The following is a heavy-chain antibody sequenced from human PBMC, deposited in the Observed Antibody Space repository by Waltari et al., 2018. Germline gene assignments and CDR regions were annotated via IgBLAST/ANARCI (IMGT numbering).Heavy chain of an antibody. CDR2: LNPTLAMR. J-gene: IGHJ3*01. CDR3: ARDYDTSTLYVENAFDV. Sequence: QVQLVQSGAEVKKPGASVRVSCKASGYTFINYDINWVRQAPGQGLEWMGWLNPTLAMRGYAQKFQGRVSMTSDASSRTAYMELSGLTPDDTAVYYCARDYDTSTLYVENAFDVWGQGTVVTVSS. D-gene: IGHD3-22*01. CDR1: GYTFINYD. V-gene: IGHV1-8*02.